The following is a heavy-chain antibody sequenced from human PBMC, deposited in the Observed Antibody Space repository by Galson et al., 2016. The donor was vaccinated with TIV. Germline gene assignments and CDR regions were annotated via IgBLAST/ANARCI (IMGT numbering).Heavy chain of an antibody. J-gene: IGHJ6*02. CDR2: ISYDGNYK. D-gene: IGHD6-19*01. V-gene: IGHV3-30*04. Sequence: TLRLSCAASGFTFRSSAMYWVRQAPGKGLQCVAIISYDGNYKYYADSVKGRFTISRDNSENTLYLQMNGLRPADTALYYCAREDHQYGSGWYSYYYYYGMDIWGQGTTVTVS. CDR3: AREDHQYGSGWYSYYYYYGMDI. CDR1: GFTFRSSA.